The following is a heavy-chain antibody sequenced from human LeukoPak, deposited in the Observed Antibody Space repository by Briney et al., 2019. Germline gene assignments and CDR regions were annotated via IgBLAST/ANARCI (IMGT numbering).Heavy chain of an antibody. CDR1: GGSINIHY. V-gene: IGHV4-59*08. CDR2: IYYSGTT. J-gene: IGHJ3*02. CDR3: ARRVHPDAFDI. Sequence: PSETLSLTCTVSGGSINIHYWSWIRQPPGKGLEWIGFIYYSGTTNYNPSLKSRVTISVDTSKNQFSLKLSSMTAADTAVYYCARRVHPDAFDIWGQGTMVTVSS.